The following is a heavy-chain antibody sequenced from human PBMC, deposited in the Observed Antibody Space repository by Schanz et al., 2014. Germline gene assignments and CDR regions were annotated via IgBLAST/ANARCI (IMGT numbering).Heavy chain of an antibody. D-gene: IGHD3-10*01. CDR1: GFIFRSFG. J-gene: IGHJ5*02. V-gene: IGHV3-33*03. CDR3: ARPALWFGDNCFDP. Sequence: QGQLVESGGGVVQPGKSLRLSCATSGFIFRSFGIHWVRQAPGKGLEWVAVIWSDGTNEYYADSVKGRFTISRDNAKNTLYLQMNSLRAEDTAVYYCARPALWFGDNCFDPWGQGTLVTGSP. CDR2: IWSDGTNE.